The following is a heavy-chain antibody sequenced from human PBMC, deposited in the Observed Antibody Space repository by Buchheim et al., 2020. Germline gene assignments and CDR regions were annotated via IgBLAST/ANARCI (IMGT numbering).Heavy chain of an antibody. J-gene: IGHJ4*02. CDR1: GFTFSSYA. V-gene: IGHV3-23*01. Sequence: EVQLLESGGGLVQPGGSLRLSCAASGFTFSSYAMSWVRQAPGKGLEWVSSISDSGVSTSFAASVKGRFTISRDNSKTTLYLQMNSLRAEDTAVYYCAEAIRASDYWGQGTL. CDR2: ISDSGVST. D-gene: IGHD3-10*01. CDR3: AEAIRASDY.